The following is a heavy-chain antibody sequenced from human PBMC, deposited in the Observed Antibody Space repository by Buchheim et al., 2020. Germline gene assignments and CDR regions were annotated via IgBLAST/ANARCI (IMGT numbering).Heavy chain of an antibody. V-gene: IGHV3-30*18. CDR2: ISYDGSNK. CDR3: AKDPLYSNSNYYYGIDV. CDR1: GFTFSSYG. D-gene: IGHD4-11*01. Sequence: QVQLVESGGGVVQPGRSLRLSCAASGFTFSSYGMHWVRQAPGKGLEWVAVISYDGSNKYYADSVKGRFTISRDNSKNTLYLQMNSLRAEDTAVYYCAKDPLYSNSNYYYGIDVWGQGTT. J-gene: IGHJ6*02.